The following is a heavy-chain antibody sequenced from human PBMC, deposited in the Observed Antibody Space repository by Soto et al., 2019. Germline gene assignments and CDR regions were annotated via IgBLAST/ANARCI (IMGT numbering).Heavy chain of an antibody. J-gene: IGHJ6*01. CDR3: AKVQFTMGYYYGMDV. CDR2: ISYDGSNK. V-gene: IGHV3-30*18. Sequence: LRLSCAASGFTFSSYGMHWVRQAPGKGLEWVAVISYDGSNKYYADSVKGRFTISRDNSKSTLYLQMNSLRAEDTAVYYCAKVQFTMGYYYGMDVWGQGTTVTVSS. D-gene: IGHD3-3*01. CDR1: GFTFSSYG.